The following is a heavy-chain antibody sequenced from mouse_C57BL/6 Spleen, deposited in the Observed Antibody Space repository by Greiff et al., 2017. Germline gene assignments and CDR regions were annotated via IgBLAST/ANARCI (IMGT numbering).Heavy chain of an antibody. Sequence: VQLQQSGAELVRPGASVKLSCTASGFNIKDYYMHWVKQRPEQGLEWIGRIDPEDGDTEYAPKFQGKATMTADTSSNTAYLQLSSLTSEDTAVYYCTTGYGNYVSFAYWGQGTLGTVSA. CDR1: GFNIKDYY. D-gene: IGHD2-10*02. CDR2: IDPEDGDT. V-gene: IGHV14-1*01. CDR3: TTGYGNYVSFAY. J-gene: IGHJ3*01.